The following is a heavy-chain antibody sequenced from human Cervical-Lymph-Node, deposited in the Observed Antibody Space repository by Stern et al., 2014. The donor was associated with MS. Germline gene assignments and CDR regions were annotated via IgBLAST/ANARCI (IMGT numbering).Heavy chain of an antibody. CDR3: ARQGGPGYYGSGSYDY. Sequence: EVQLVESGAEVKKPGESLKISCKGSGYSFTSYWIGWVRQMPGKGLEWMGIIYPGDSDTRYSPSFQGHVTISADKSISTAYLQWSSLKASDTAMYYCARQGGPGYYGSGSYDYWGQGTLVTVSS. CDR2: IYPGDSDT. J-gene: IGHJ4*02. CDR1: GYSFTSYW. D-gene: IGHD3-10*01. V-gene: IGHV5-51*01.